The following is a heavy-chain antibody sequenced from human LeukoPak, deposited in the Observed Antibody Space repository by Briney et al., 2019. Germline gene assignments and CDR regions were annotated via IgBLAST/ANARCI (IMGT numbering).Heavy chain of an antibody. CDR1: GFTVNCNY. Sequence: GGSVTLSHAASGFTVNCNYIRWVRPPPGEGREWVSLNSRDGTTHYADPVKGRLISSRDNSTNTVHLQMNSLRREDGALYYGARDVPPYLTSPWGLDVWGRGTTLSVSS. CDR2: NSRDGTT. V-gene: IGHV3-66*01. J-gene: IGHJ6*02. D-gene: IGHD2-2*01. CDR3: ARDVPPYLTSPWGLDV.